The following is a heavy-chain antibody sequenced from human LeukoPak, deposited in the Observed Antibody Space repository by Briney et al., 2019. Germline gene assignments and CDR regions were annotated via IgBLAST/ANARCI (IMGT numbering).Heavy chain of an antibody. CDR2: ISAYNGDT. J-gene: IGHJ3*02. CDR1: GYTFTGYY. V-gene: IGHV1-18*04. Sequence: ASVKVSCKASGYTFTGYYMHWVRQAPGQGLEWMGWISAYNGDTNYAQKLQGRVTMTTDTSTSTAYMELSSLRSEDTAVYYCARMYSGYDLDAFDIWGQGTMVTVSS. CDR3: ARMYSGYDLDAFDI. D-gene: IGHD5-12*01.